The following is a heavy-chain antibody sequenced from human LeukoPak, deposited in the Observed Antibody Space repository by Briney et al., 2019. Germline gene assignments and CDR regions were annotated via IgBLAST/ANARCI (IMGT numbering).Heavy chain of an antibody. D-gene: IGHD2-8*01. V-gene: IGHV1-2*06. CDR3: ARDRGVPGPGNALDI. J-gene: IGHJ3*02. Sequence: ASVKVSCKASGYTFTNYHMHWVRQAPGQGLEWLGLVKPKSGDSDFVQKFRGRVAVTTDVSTTTIHMELSNLRSDDTAVYYCARDRGVPGPGNALDIWGQGTMVTVSS. CDR1: GYTFTNYH. CDR2: VKPKSGDS.